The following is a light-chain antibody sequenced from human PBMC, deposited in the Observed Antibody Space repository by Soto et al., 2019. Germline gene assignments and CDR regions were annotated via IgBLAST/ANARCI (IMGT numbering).Light chain of an antibody. CDR3: SSWDDSLSGVV. CDR1: NVGRHE. V-gene: IGLV1-44*01. CDR2: TTS. J-gene: IGLJ2*01. Sequence: QSVVTQPPSVSGTPGQGVIISCSNVGRHEVSWYQQVPGMAPKLLIHTTSQRPPGVPDRFSASKSGTSASLAIRGLQSEDEADYFCSSWDDSLSGVVFGRGTKLTVL.